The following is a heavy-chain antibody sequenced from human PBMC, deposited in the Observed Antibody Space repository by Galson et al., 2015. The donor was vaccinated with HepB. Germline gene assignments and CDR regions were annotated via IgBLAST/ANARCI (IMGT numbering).Heavy chain of an antibody. V-gene: IGHV6-1*01. CDR1: GDSVSSNSAT. CDR3: AREKDTNTWPLSFDY. Sequence: CAISGDSVSSNSATWNWLRQSPSRGLEWQGRTFYKSQWYNDYAVSVIGRITVNPDTSKNQFSLQLNSVTPEDTAVYYCAREKDTNTWPLSFDYWGQGTLVTVSS. J-gene: IGHJ4*02. CDR2: TFYKSQWYN. D-gene: IGHD2-2*01.